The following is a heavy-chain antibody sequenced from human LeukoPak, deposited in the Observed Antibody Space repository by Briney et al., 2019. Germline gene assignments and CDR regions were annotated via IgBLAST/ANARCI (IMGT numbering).Heavy chain of an antibody. Sequence: GGSLRLSCAASGFTFSGHWMYWLRQAPGKGLAWVSRINGDGSATNYAGSMKGRFTISRDNAKNILYLQMNSLREDDTAVYYCARDINWGQVDYWGQGTLSPSPQ. CDR1: GFTFSGHW. V-gene: IGHV3-74*01. D-gene: IGHD7-27*01. CDR2: INGDGSAT. CDR3: ARDINWGQVDY. J-gene: IGHJ4*02.